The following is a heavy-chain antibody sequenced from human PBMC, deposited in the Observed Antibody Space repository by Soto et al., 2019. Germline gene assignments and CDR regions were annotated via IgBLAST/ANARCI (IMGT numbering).Heavy chain of an antibody. Sequence: SETLSLTCAVYGGSFSGYYWSWIRQPPGKGLEWIGEINHSGSTNYNPSLKSRVSLSVDTSKNQFSLRLSSVTAADTAVYYCARARLVRYLAWLSRYYFDYWGQGTLVTVSS. J-gene: IGHJ4*02. D-gene: IGHD3-9*01. V-gene: IGHV4-34*01. CDR3: ARARLVRYLAWLSRYYFDY. CDR1: GGSFSGYY. CDR2: INHSGST.